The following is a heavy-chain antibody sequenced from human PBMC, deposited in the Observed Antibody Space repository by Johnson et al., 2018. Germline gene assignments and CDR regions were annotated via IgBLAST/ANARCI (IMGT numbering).Heavy chain of an antibody. CDR1: GFSFSSSS. D-gene: IGHD7-27*01. CDR2: IDTRSTYI. J-gene: IGHJ6*02. Sequence: VQLVESGGGLVKPGESLRLSCSASGFSFSSSSMHWVRQSPGEGLEWVSSIDTRSTYIFYADSVTGRVTISRDNAKNSLQLQMNSLSGEATALYSGARRHAFELGLHRGMDFWGQGTTVTVSS. V-gene: IGHV3-21*01. CDR3: ARRHAFELGLHRGMDF.